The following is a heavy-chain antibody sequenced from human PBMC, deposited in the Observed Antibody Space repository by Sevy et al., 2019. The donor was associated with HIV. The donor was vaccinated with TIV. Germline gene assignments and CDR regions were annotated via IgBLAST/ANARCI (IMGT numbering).Heavy chain of an antibody. V-gene: IGHV3-48*02. D-gene: IGHD3-16*01. J-gene: IGHJ4*02. CDR3: ARGGYVWGNQTVDY. CDR1: GFTFSSYS. CDR2: ISSSSSTI. Sequence: GGSLRLSCAASGFTFSSYSMNWVRQAPGKGLEWVSYISSSSSTIYYADSVKGRFTISRDNAKNSLYLQMNSLRDEDTAVYYCARGGYVWGNQTVDYWGQGTLVTVSS.